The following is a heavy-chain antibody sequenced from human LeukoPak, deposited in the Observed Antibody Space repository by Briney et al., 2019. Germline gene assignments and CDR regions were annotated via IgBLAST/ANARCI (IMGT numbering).Heavy chain of an antibody. V-gene: IGHV4-34*01. D-gene: IGHD4-23*01. CDR2: INHSGST. Sequence: PSETLSLTCAVYGGSFSGYYWSWIRQPPGKGLEWIGEINHSGSTNYNPSLKSRVTISVDTSKNQFSLKLSSVTAADTAVYYCARLGMPVANFDYWGQGTLVTVSS. CDR1: GGSFSGYY. J-gene: IGHJ4*02. CDR3: ARLGMPVANFDY.